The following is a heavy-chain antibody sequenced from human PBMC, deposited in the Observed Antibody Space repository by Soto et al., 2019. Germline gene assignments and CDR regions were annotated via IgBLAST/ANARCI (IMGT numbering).Heavy chain of an antibody. CDR1: GGPISSDY. CDR2: IYTSGST. CDR3: ARGGQLARTVYSYYRMDV. V-gene: IGHV4-4*07. J-gene: IGHJ6*02. D-gene: IGHD1-1*01. Sequence: PSQALSLTCTASGGPISSDYWSWIRQPAGKGLEWIGRIYTSGSTNYNPSLKSRVTMSVDTSKNQFSLKLSSVTAADTAVYYCARGGQLARTVYSYYRMDVWGQGTTVTVSS.